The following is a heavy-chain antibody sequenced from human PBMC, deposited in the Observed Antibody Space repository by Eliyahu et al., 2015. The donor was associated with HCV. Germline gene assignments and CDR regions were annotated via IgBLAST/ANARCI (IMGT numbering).Heavy chain of an antibody. Sequence: QVQLQESGPGLVKPSETLSLTCTVSGGSMDSYYWSWIRQPAGEGLGWVGTWRIHMGGPTNSNPSLKSRVTMSVDTSKNQFSLNLRSVTAADTAVYYCARQGHLTSTGNWFDPWGQGALVTVSS. V-gene: IGHV4-4*07. CDR2: IHMGGPT. J-gene: IGHJ5*02. CDR1: GGSMDSYY. CDR3: ARQGHLTSTGNWFDP. D-gene: IGHD2-2*01.